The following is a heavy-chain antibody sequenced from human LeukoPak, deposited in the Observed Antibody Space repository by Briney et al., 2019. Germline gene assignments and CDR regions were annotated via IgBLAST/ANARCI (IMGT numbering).Heavy chain of an antibody. CDR2: ISAYNGNT. V-gene: IGHV1-18*01. Sequence: APVKVSCKASGYTFTSYGISWVRQAPGQGLEGMGWISAYNGNTNYAQKLQGRVTMTTDTSTSTAYMELRSLRSDDTAVYYCARAPDRAQFRPGVYWGQGTLVTVSS. CDR3: ARAPDRAQFRPGVY. D-gene: IGHD3-10*01. J-gene: IGHJ4*02. CDR1: GYTFTSYG.